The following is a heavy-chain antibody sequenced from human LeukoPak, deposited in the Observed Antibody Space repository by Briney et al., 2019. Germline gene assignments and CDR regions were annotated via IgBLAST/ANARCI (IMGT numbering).Heavy chain of an antibody. CDR3: ARAGGFTMVRGAVNNWFDP. V-gene: IGHV4-59*12. CDR2: IYYSGNT. D-gene: IGHD3-10*01. J-gene: IGHJ5*02. Sequence: PSQTLSLTCTVSGGSISSYYWSWIRQPPGKGLEWIGYIYYSGNTNYNPSLKSRVTISVDTSKNQFSLKLSSVTAADTAVYYCARAGGFTMVRGAVNNWFDPWGQGTLVTVSS. CDR1: GGSISSYY.